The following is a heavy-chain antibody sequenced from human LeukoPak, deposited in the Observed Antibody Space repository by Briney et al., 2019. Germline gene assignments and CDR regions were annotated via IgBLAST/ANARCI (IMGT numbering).Heavy chain of an antibody. CDR1: GFTFDDYA. J-gene: IGHJ4*02. CDR3: ARAGKVVPAAHPHFDY. D-gene: IGHD2-2*01. V-gene: IGHV3-9*01. Sequence: PGGSLRLSCAASGFTFDDYAMHWVRQAPGKGLEWVSGISWNSGSIGYADSVKGRFTISRDNAKNTLYLQMNSLRAEDTAVYYCARAGKVVPAAHPHFDYWGQGTLVTVSS. CDR2: ISWNSGSI.